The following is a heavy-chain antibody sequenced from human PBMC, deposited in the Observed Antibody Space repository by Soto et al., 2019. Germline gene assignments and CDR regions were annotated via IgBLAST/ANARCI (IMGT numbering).Heavy chain of an antibody. CDR1: GGSISSSNW. D-gene: IGHD6-6*01. CDR2: IYHSGST. CDR3: ARESSSSRGYFDY. J-gene: IGHJ4*02. Sequence: SETLSLTCAVSGGSISSSNWWSWVRQPPGKGLEWIGEIYHSGSTNYNPSLKSRVTISVDKSKNQFSLKLSSVTAADTAVYYCARESSSSRGYFDYWGQGTLVTVSS. V-gene: IGHV4-4*02.